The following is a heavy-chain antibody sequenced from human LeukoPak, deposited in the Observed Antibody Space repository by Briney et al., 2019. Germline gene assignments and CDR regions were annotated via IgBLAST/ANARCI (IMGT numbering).Heavy chain of an antibody. V-gene: IGHV3-23*01. CDR3: AKERAGYTNPYYFDY. CDR1: GFTFSTYA. D-gene: IGHD3-16*02. Sequence: GGSLRLSCAASGFTFSTYAMSWVRQAPGKGLEWVSTISGSGANTYYADSVRGRFTISRDNSKNTLYLHMNSLRAEDTAEYYCAKERAGYTNPYYFDYWGQGTLVTVSS. J-gene: IGHJ4*02. CDR2: ISGSGANT.